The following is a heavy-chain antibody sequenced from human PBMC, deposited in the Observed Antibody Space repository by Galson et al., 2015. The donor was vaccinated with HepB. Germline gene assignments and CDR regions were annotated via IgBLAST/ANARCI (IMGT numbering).Heavy chain of an antibody. V-gene: IGHV4-34*01. D-gene: IGHD1-7*01. CDR2: INHSGST. CDR1: GGSFSGYY. CDR3: ARGPLILGRQYNWNYVSGNWFDP. J-gene: IGHJ5*02. Sequence: LSLTCAVYGGSFSGYYWSWIRQPPGKGLEWIGEINHSGSTNYNPSLKSRVTISVDTSKNQFSLKLSSVTAAGTAVYYCARGPLILGRQYNWNYVSGNWFDPWGQGTLVTVSS.